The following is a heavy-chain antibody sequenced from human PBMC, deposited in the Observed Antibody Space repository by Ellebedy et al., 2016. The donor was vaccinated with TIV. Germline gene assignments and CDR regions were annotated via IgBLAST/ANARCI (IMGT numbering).Heavy chain of an antibody. CDR1: EDTFTTST. CDR3: AIGSVVGDEDFDY. V-gene: IGHV1-69*02. D-gene: IGHD1-26*01. CDR2: VRPSLDLT. J-gene: IGHJ4*02. Sequence: AASVKVSCKASEDTFTTSTFSWVRQAPGQGLEWVGRVRPSLDLTYYAQRFQGRVTITADESTTTFFMELSSLTSEDTAVYFCAIGSVVGDEDFDYWGQGTLVTVSS.